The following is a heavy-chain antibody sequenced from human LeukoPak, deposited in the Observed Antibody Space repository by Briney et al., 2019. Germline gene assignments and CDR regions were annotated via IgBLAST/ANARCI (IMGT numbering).Heavy chain of an antibody. Sequence: GGSLRLSCAASGFTFSGYGMHWVRQAPGKGLEWVTFIEYDGSNKYYADSVKGRFTISRDNAKNSLYLQMNSLRAEDTAVYYCARSYSSGSTYWGQGTLVTVSS. V-gene: IGHV3-33*01. J-gene: IGHJ4*02. D-gene: IGHD6-19*01. CDR3: ARSYSSGSTY. CDR1: GFTFSGYG. CDR2: IEYDGSNK.